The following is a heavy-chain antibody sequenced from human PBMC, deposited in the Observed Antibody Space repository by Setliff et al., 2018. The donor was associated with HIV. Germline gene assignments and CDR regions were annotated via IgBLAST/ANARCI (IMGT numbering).Heavy chain of an antibody. CDR3: VRDGASGYLSN. J-gene: IGHJ4*02. V-gene: IGHV1-69*13. CDR1: GGTFRSFG. CDR2: INPMFGTA. D-gene: IGHD5-12*01. Sequence: SVKVSCKASGGTFRSFGISWVRQAPGKGLEWVGGINPMFGTANYAQRYLGRVTIRADESTITAHLELSSLTYEDTAVFYCVRDGASGYLSNWGQGTPVTVSS.